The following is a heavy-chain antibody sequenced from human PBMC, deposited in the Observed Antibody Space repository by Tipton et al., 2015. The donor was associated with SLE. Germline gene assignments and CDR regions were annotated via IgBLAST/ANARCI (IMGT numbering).Heavy chain of an antibody. V-gene: IGHV3-30*18. CDR1: GFTFSSYG. CDR2: IWYDGSNK. J-gene: IGHJ6*02. CDR3: AKQISPHYGMDV. Sequence: SLRLSCAASGFTFSSYGMHWVRQAPGKGLEWVAVIWYDGSNKYYADSVKGRFTISRDNSKNTLYLQMNSLRAEDTAVCYCAKQISPHYGMDVWGQGTTVTVSS.